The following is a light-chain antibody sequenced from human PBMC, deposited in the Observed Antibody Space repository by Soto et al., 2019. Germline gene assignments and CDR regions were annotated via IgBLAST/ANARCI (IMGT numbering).Light chain of an antibody. CDR3: QQANSFPPT. CDR1: QGISSW. J-gene: IGKJ1*01. Sequence: DIQMTQSPSSVSASVGDRVTITCRASQGISSWLAWYQQKPGKAPKLLIYAASSLQSGVPLRFRGSGTGTGFTLTFSSLQAEEFATYYCQQANSFPPTFGQGTKVEIK. V-gene: IGKV1D-12*01. CDR2: AAS.